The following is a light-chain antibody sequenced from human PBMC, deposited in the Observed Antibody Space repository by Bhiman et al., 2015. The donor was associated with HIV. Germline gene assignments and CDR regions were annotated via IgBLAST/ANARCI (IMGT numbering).Light chain of an antibody. V-gene: IGLV2-8*01. J-gene: IGLJ1*01. CDR3: SSNAGSNGDV. Sequence: QSALTQPASVSGSPGQSITISCTGSNIDVGGYEFVSWYQQHPGKTPTLLIYDVSKRPSGVPDRFSGSKSANTASLTVSGLQAEDEADYYCSSNAGSNGDVFGTGTKVTVL. CDR1: NIDVGGYEF. CDR2: DVS.